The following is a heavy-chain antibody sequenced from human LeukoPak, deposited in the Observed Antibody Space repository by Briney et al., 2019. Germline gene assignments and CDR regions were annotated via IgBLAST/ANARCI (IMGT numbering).Heavy chain of an antibody. CDR3: AKDVAGSGSYYLDY. J-gene: IGHJ4*02. D-gene: IGHD3-10*01. V-gene: IGHV3-23*01. CDR1: GFTFSSYA. Sequence: PGGSLRLSCAASGFTFSSYAMSWVRQAPGKGLEWVSAISGSGGSTYYADSVKGRFIISRDNSKNTLYLQMNSLRAEDTAVYYCAKDVAGSGSYYLDYWGQGTLVTVSS. CDR2: ISGSGGST.